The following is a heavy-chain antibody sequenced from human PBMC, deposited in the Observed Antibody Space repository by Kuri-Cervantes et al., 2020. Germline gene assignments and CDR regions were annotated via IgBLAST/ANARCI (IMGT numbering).Heavy chain of an antibody. V-gene: IGHV3-7*02. J-gene: IGHJ5*02. CDR1: GFTFSDYW. CDR2: IRYDGGEK. CDR3: SGCP. D-gene: IGHD3-22*01. Sequence: GGSLRLSCVASGFTFSDYWMSWVRQAPGRGPEWVANIRYDGGEKYYVDSVRGRFSISRDNAKNSLYLQMNSLRVEVRGLSDSSGCPWGQGTLVTVSS.